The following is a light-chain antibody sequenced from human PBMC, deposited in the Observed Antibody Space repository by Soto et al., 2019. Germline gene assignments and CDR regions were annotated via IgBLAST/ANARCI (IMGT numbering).Light chain of an antibody. J-gene: IGKJ1*01. CDR3: QQYNSYSRT. Sequence: DIQMTQSPSTLSGSVGDRVTITCRASQTISSWLAWYQQKPGKAPNLLIYDASSLQSGVPSRFSGSGSGTEFTLTISSLQPDDFATYYCQQYNSYSRTFGQGSKVVI. V-gene: IGKV1-5*01. CDR2: DAS. CDR1: QTISSW.